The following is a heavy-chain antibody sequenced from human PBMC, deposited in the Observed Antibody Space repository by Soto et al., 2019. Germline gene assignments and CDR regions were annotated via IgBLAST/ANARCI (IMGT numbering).Heavy chain of an antibody. Sequence: GGSLRLSCAASGFTFSNAWMSWVRQAPGKGLEWVGRIKSKTDGGTTDYAAPVKGRFTISRDDSKNTLYLQMNSLKTEDTAVYYCTTDRGAAAGPPQLSNTDIDIWGQGTMVTVSS. V-gene: IGHV3-15*01. CDR3: TTDRGAAAGPPQLSNTDIDI. D-gene: IGHD6-13*01. J-gene: IGHJ3*02. CDR1: GFTFSNAW. CDR2: IKSKTDGGTT.